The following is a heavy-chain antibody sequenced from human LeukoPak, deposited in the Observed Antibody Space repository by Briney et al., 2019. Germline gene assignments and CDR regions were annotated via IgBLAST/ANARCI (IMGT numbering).Heavy chain of an antibody. CDR1: GFTFSSYA. Sequence: GGSLRLSCAASGFTFSSYAMSWVRQAPGRGLEWVSAISGSGGSTYYADSVKGRFTISRDNSKNTLYLQMNSLRAEDTAVYYCAKEQNVVVVAATDYWGQGTLVTVSS. CDR3: AKEQNVVVVAATDY. CDR2: ISGSGGST. J-gene: IGHJ4*02. V-gene: IGHV3-23*01. D-gene: IGHD2-15*01.